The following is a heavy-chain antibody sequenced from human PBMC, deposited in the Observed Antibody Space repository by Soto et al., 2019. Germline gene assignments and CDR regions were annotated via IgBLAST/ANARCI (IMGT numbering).Heavy chain of an antibody. CDR2: ISSSSSTI. V-gene: IGHV3-48*02. Sequence: EVQLVESGGGLVQPGGSLRLSCAASGFTFSSYSMNWVRQAPGKGLEWVSYISSSSSTIYYADSVKGRFTISRDNAKNSLYQQMNSLRDADTAVYYCAIGSGSYDYWGQGTLVTVSS. J-gene: IGHJ4*02. CDR3: AIGSGSYDY. CDR1: GFTFSSYS. D-gene: IGHD3-10*01.